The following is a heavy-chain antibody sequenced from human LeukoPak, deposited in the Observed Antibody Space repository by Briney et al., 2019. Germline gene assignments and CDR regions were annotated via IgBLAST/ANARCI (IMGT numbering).Heavy chain of an antibody. CDR1: GYSISSGYY. J-gene: IGHJ4*02. CDR3: ARAGWYTLDN. V-gene: IGHV4-38-2*02. Sequence: SETLSLTCTVSGYSISSGYYWAWIRQPPGKGLEWIGSIYHSGSTYYNPSLKSRVTISVDNSKNQFSLKMSSMTAADTAVYYCARAGWYTLDNWGQGTLVTVSS. CDR2: IYHSGST. D-gene: IGHD2-15*01.